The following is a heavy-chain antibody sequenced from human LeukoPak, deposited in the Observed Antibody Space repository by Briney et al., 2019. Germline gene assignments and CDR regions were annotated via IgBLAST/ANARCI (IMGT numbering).Heavy chain of an antibody. CDR1: GFTFSNAW. V-gene: IGHV3-15*01. D-gene: IGHD3-22*01. CDR3: TRDTYYYDSSGSAIEY. CDR2: IKSKTDGGTT. J-gene: IGHJ4*02. Sequence: GGSLRLSCAASGFTFSNAWMSWVRHAPGKGLEWVGRIKSKTDGGTTDYTAPVKGRFTISRDDSKNTLYLQMNSMKTEDTAVYYCTRDTYYYDSSGSAIEYWGQGTLVTVSS.